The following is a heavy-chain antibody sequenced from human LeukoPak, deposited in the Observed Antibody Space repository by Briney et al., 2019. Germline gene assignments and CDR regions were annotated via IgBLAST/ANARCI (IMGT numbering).Heavy chain of an antibody. CDR2: ISYDGSIK. Sequence: PGRSLRLSCAASGFTFSNYAMHWVRQAPGKGLEWVAVISYDGSIKYYADSVKGRFTISRDNSKNTLYLQMNSLRAEDTAVYYCARGGRYYDGTFFDYWGQGTLVTVSS. D-gene: IGHD3-16*01. J-gene: IGHJ4*02. CDR1: GFTFSNYA. V-gene: IGHV3-30-3*01. CDR3: ARGGRYYDGTFFDY.